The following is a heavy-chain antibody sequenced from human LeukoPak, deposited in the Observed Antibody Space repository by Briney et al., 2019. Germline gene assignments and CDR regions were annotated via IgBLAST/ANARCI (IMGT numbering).Heavy chain of an antibody. V-gene: IGHV1-69*04. CDR3: ARTDSSGTSYFDY. J-gene: IGHJ4*02. Sequence: SVKVSYKASGGTFSSYAISWVRQAPGQGLEWMGRIIPILGIANYAQKFQGRVTITADKSTSTAYMELSSLRSEDTAVYYCARTDSSGTSYFDYWGQGTLVTVSS. CDR2: IIPILGIA. D-gene: IGHD3-22*01. CDR1: GGTFSSYA.